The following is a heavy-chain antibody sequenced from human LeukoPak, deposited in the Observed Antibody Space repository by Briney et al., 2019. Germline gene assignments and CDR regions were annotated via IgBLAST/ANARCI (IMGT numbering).Heavy chain of an antibody. CDR2: MNPNSGNT. CDR1: GYTFTAYY. V-gene: IGHV1-8*02. D-gene: IGHD4-23*01. CDR3: ARAVLRGFGY. J-gene: IGHJ4*02. Sequence: ASVKVSCKASGYTFTAYYIHWVRQATGQGLEWMGWMNPNSGNTGYAQKFQGRVTMTRNTSISTAYMELSSLRSEDTAVYYCARAVLRGFGYWGQGTLVTVSS.